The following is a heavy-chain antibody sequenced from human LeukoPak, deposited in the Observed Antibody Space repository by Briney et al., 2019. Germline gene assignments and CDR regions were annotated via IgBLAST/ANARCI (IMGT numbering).Heavy chain of an antibody. D-gene: IGHD5-12*01. CDR3: ARDKGGSGYDHLDS. J-gene: IGHJ4*02. CDR1: GDSVSTNSAA. V-gene: IGHV6-1*01. Sequence: SQTLSLTYAISGDSVSTNSAAWNWIRQSPSRGLEWLGSTYYRSKWYNDHAVSVKSRITINPDTSKNQYSLQLNSVTPEDTAVYYCARDKGGSGYDHLDSWGQGTLVTVSS. CDR2: TYYRSKWYN.